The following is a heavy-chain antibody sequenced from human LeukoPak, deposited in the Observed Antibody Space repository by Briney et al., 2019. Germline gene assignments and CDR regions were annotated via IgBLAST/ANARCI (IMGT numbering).Heavy chain of an antibody. CDR2: IKQDGSEK. CDR3: ARSVGSGYYFEY. Sequence: GGSLRLSCAASGFTFDDYGMSWVRQAPGKGLEWVANIKQDGSEKYYVDSVKGRFTISRDNAKNSLYLQMNSLRAEDTAVYYCARSVGSGYYFEYWGQGTLVTVSS. D-gene: IGHD3-10*01. V-gene: IGHV3-7*05. CDR1: GFTFDDYG. J-gene: IGHJ4*02.